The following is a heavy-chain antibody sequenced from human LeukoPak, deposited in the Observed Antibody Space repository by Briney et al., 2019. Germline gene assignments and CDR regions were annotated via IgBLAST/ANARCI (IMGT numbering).Heavy chain of an antibody. CDR3: ARDRKYQPNWFDP. D-gene: IGHD2-2*01. J-gene: IGHJ5*02. CDR2: ISAYNGNT. Sequence: GASVKVSCKASGGTFSSYAISWVRQAPGQGLEWMGWISAYNGNTNYAQKLQGRVTMTTDTSTSTAYMELRSLRSDDTAVYYCARDRKYQPNWFDPWGQGTLVTVSS. CDR1: GGTFSSYA. V-gene: IGHV1-18*01.